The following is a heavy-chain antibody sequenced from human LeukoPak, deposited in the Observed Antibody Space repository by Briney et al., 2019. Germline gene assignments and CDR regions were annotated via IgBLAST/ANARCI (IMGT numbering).Heavy chain of an antibody. CDR1: GGTFSSYA. Sequence: SVKVSCKASGGTFSSYAISWVRQAPGQGLEWMGGIIPIFGTANYAQKFQGRVTITTDESTSTAYMELSSLRSEDTAVYYCALGVVITPYYYYYYMDVWGKGTTVTVSS. V-gene: IGHV1-69*05. CDR2: IIPIFGTA. D-gene: IGHD3-3*01. CDR3: ALGVVITPYYYYYYMDV. J-gene: IGHJ6*03.